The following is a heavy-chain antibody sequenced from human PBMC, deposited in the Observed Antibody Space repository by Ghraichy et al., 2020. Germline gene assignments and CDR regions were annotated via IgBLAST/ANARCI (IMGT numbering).Heavy chain of an antibody. V-gene: IGHV3-48*04. CDR2: ISSSSSTI. J-gene: IGHJ3*02. CDR1: GFTFSTYS. D-gene: IGHD6-6*01. CDR3: ARGPLYSSSSRAFDI. Sequence: GESLNISCAASGFTFSTYSMNWVRQPPGKGLEWVSYISSSSSTIYYADSVKGRFTISRDNAKNSLYLQMNSLRAEDTAVYYCARGPLYSSSSRAFDIWGQGTMVTVSS.